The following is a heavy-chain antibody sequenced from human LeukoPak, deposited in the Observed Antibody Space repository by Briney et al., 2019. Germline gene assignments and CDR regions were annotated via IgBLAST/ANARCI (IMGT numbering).Heavy chain of an antibody. J-gene: IGHJ3*02. CDR1: GGFISSGSYY. CDR2: IYTSGRT. V-gene: IGHV4-61*02. Sequence: SQTLSLTCTVSGGFISSGSYYGSWSRQPPGKGLEWFGRIYTSGRTNYSPSLKSRVTISVDTSKNQFSLKLSSVTAADTAVYYCARKTDLKGTYYYDSSAEDAFDIWGQGTMVTVSS. CDR3: ARKTDLKGTYYYDSSAEDAFDI. D-gene: IGHD3-22*01.